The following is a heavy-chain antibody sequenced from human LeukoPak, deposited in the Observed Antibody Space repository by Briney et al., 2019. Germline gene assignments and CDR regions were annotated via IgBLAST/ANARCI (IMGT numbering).Heavy chain of an antibody. CDR1: GGPFTSYA. CDR2: ISAYNGNT. Sequence: ASVKLSCSASGGPFTSYAISWVRQAPGQGLEWMGWISAYNGNTNYAQKLPGRVTMTTDTSTSTAYMELRSLRSDDTAVYYCARVLLVSATEGWFDPWGQGTLVTVSS. J-gene: IGHJ5*02. V-gene: IGHV1-18*01. D-gene: IGHD1-26*01. CDR3: ARVLLVSATEGWFDP.